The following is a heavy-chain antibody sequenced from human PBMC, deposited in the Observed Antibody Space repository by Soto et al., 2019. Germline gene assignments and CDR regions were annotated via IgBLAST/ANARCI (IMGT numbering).Heavy chain of an antibody. V-gene: IGHV4-61*01. D-gene: IGHD5-18*01. CDR1: GGSVSSGSYY. Sequence: SETLSLTCTVSGGSVSSGSYYWSWIRQPPGKGLEWIGYIYYSGSTNYNPSLKSRVTISVDTSKNQFSLKLSSVTAADTAVYYCARVPLDTAMSSRFDYWGQGTLVTAPQ. CDR2: IYYSGST. CDR3: ARVPLDTAMSSRFDY. J-gene: IGHJ4*02.